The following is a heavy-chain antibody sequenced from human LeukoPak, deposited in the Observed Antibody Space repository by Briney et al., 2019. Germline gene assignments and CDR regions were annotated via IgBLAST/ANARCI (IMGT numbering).Heavy chain of an antibody. CDR3: ARAGGDYVLDY. CDR1: GGSISSYY. D-gene: IGHD4-17*01. CDR2: IYYSGST. V-gene: IGHV4-59*01. Sequence: PSETLSLTCTVSGGSISSYYWSWIRQPPGKGLEWIGYIYYSGSTNYNPSLKSRVTISVDTSKNQFSLKLSSVTAADTAEYYCARAGGDYVLDYWGQGTLVTVSS. J-gene: IGHJ4*02.